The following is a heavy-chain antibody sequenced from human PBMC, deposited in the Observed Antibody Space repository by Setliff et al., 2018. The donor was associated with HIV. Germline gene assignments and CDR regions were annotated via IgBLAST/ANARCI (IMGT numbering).Heavy chain of an antibody. CDR1: PASISSTSYY. J-gene: IGHJ4*02. V-gene: IGHV4-39*07. CDR2: IHYTGTG. D-gene: IGHD1-1*01. Sequence: SETLSLTCTVSPASISSTSYYWVWIRQPPGKELEWIGNIHYTGTGFYNPALRSRVTISVDTSKNQFSLKLSSVTAADTAVYYCARKGWNAYEAFDYWGQGSLVTVSS. CDR3: ARKGWNAYEAFDY.